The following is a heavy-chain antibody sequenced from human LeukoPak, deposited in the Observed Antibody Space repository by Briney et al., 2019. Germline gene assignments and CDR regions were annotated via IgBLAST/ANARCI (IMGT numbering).Heavy chain of an antibody. CDR1: GYTFTSYA. V-gene: IGHV1-3*01. CDR2: TNAGNGNT. CDR3: ASPLYSSSWYYFDY. Sequence: ASVKVSCKASGYTFTSYAMHWVRQAPGQRLEWMGWTNAGNGNTKYSQKFQGRVTITRDTSASTAYMELSSLRSEDTAVYYCASPLYSSSWYYFDYWGQGTLVTVSS. J-gene: IGHJ4*02. D-gene: IGHD6-13*01.